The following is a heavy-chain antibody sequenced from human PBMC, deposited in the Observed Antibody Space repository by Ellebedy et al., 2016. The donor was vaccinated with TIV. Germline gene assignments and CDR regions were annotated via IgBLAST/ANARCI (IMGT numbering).Heavy chain of an antibody. D-gene: IGHD4-17*01. Sequence: PGGSLRLSCAASGFTFSSYAMSWVRQAPGKVLEWVSGISGSGGSTYYADSVKGRFTISRDNSKNTLFLQMNSLRAEDTAVYFCAKLGTQTRDSGDYWGQGTLVTVSS. J-gene: IGHJ4*02. CDR3: AKLGTQTRDSGDY. CDR2: ISGSGGST. CDR1: GFTFSSYA. V-gene: IGHV3-23*01.